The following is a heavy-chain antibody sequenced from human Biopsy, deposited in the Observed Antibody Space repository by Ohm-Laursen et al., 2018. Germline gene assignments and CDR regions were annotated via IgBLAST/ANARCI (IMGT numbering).Heavy chain of an antibody. V-gene: IGHV1-8*02. D-gene: IGHD1-7*01. CDR1: GYTLTSYY. CDR2: MNPKSGDT. CDR3: ARGRLSGTRRALDI. Sequence: ASVKVSCKASGYTLTSYYIHWVRQASGQGLEWMGWMNPKSGDTGHAHKFQGRVTMARNASISTANMEMSSLRSEDTAVYYCARGRLSGTRRALDIWGQGTMVTVSS. J-gene: IGHJ3*02.